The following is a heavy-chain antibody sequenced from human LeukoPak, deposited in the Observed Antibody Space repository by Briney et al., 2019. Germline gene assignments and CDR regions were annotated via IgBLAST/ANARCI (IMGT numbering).Heavy chain of an antibody. Sequence: GGSLRLSCAASGFTFSSYAMHWVRQAPGKGLEWVAGISYDGSNKYYADSVKGRFTISRDNFKSTVYLQMNSLRDEDTAVYYCARPKMAVVTPLDYWGQGTLVTVSS. CDR1: GFTFSSYA. V-gene: IGHV3-30*04. CDR3: ARPKMAVVTPLDY. J-gene: IGHJ4*02. CDR2: ISYDGSNK. D-gene: IGHD4-23*01.